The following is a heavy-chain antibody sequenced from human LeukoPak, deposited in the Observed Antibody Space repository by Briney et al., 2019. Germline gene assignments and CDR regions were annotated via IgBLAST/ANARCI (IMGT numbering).Heavy chain of an antibody. CDR2: ISSSGSTI. CDR1: GFTFSSFE. J-gene: IGHJ3*02. CDR3: AIGGTGYDAFDI. D-gene: IGHD3/OR15-3a*01. V-gene: IGHV3-48*03. Sequence: GGSLRLSCAASGFTFSSFEMTWVRQAPGKGLEWISYISSSGSTIHHANSVKGRFTISRDNAKTSLYLQMNSLRAEDTAVYYCAIGGTGYDAFDIWGQGTMVTVSS.